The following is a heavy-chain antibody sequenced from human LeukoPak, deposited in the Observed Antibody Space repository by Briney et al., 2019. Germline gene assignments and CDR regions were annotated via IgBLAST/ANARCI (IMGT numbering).Heavy chain of an antibody. Sequence: PSETLSLTCTVSGGSISSGDYYWSWIRQPPGKGLEWIGYIYYSGSTNYNPSLKSRVTISVDASKNQFSLKLSSVTAADTAVYYRAGFNIAVAGRVAFDIWGQGTMVTVSS. CDR1: GGSISSGDYY. CDR3: AGFNIAVAGRVAFDI. V-gene: IGHV4-61*08. D-gene: IGHD6-19*01. CDR2: IYYSGST. J-gene: IGHJ3*02.